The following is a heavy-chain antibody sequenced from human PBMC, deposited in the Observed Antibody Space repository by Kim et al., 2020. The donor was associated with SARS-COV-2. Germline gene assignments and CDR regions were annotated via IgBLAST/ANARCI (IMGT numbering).Heavy chain of an antibody. J-gene: IGHJ5*02. D-gene: IGHD2-15*01. V-gene: IGHV4-59*13. CDR2: IYYSGST. Sequence: SETLSLTCTVSGGSISSYYWSWIRQPPGKGLEWIGYIYYSGSTNYNPSLKSRVTISVDTSKNQFSLKLSSVTAADTAVYYCARTSHLVVAGINWFDPWGQGTLVTVSS. CDR1: GGSISSYY. CDR3: ARTSHLVVAGINWFDP.